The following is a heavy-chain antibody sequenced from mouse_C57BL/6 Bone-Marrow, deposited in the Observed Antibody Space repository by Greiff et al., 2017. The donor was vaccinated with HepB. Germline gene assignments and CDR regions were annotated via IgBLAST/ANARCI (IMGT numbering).Heavy chain of an antibody. Sequence: VHVKQSGAELVKPGASVKLSCTASGFNIKDYYMHWVKQRTEQGLEWIGRIDPEDGETNYAPKFQGKATITADTSSNTAYLQLSSLTSEDTAVYYCVRVLRLDYFDYWGQGTTLTVSS. CDR2: IDPEDGET. J-gene: IGHJ2*01. CDR3: VRVLRLDYFDY. D-gene: IGHD1-1*01. V-gene: IGHV14-2*01. CDR1: GFNIKDYY.